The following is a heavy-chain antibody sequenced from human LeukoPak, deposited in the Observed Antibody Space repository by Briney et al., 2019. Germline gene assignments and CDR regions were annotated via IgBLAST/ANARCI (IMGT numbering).Heavy chain of an antibody. J-gene: IGHJ5*02. V-gene: IGHV5-51*01. Sequence: GESLKISCKGSGYSFTNHWIGWVRQMPGKGLEWMGVIYPGDSDTRYSPFSQGQVTISADKSISTAYLQWSSLKASDTAMYYCARRGDTLGWFDPWGQGTLVTVSS. D-gene: IGHD3-9*01. CDR3: ARRGDTLGWFDP. CDR1: GYSFTNHW. CDR2: IYPGDSDT.